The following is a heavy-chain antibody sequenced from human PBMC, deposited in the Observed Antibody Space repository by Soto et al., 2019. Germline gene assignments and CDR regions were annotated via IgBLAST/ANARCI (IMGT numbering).Heavy chain of an antibody. CDR1: GFTFSSYS. D-gene: IGHD5-18*01. CDR3: ARDEGAQLWPDAFDI. Sequence: EVQLVESGGGLVKPGGSLRLSCAASGFTFSSYSMNWVRQAPGKGLEWVSSISSSSSYIYYADSVKGRFTISRDNAKNSLYLQMNSLRAEDTAVYYCARDEGAQLWPDAFDIWGQGTMVTVSS. V-gene: IGHV3-21*01. J-gene: IGHJ3*02. CDR2: ISSSSSYI.